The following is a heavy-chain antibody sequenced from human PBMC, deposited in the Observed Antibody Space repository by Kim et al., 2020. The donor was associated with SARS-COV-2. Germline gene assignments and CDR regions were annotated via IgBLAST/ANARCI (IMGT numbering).Heavy chain of an antibody. CDR2: IIPIFGTA. D-gene: IGHD2-2*01. Sequence: SVKVSCKASGGTFSSYAISWVRQAPGQGLEWMGGIIPIFGTANYAQKFQGRVTITADESTSTAYMELSSLRSEDTAVYYCVVGVRNIVVVPAADAFDIWGQGTMVTVSS. CDR3: VVGVRNIVVVPAADAFDI. J-gene: IGHJ3*02. V-gene: IGHV1-69*13. CDR1: GGTFSSYA.